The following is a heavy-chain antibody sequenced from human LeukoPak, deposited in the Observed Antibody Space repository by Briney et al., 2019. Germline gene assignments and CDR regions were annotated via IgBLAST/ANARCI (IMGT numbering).Heavy chain of an antibody. CDR3: ARERYYGSGAPKYDY. CDR2: ISSSSSYI. J-gene: IGHJ4*02. Sequence: PGGSLRLSCAASGFTFNDYGMIWVRQAPGKGLEWVSYISSSSSYIYYADSLKGRFTISRDNAKNSLYLQMNSLRAEDTAVYFRARERYYGSGAPKYDYWGQGTLVTVSS. CDR1: GFTFNDYG. V-gene: IGHV3-21*01. D-gene: IGHD3-10*01.